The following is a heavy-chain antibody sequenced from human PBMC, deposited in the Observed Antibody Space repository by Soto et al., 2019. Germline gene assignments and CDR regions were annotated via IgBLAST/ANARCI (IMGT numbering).Heavy chain of an antibody. Sequence: ASVKVSCKASGSTFTSYGISWVRQAPGQGLEWMGWISAYNGNTNYAQKLQGRVTMTTDTSTSTAYMELRSLRSDDTAVYYCAREAYSSSWYFSLDYWGQGTLVTVSS. D-gene: IGHD6-13*01. CDR3: AREAYSSSWYFSLDY. V-gene: IGHV1-18*04. CDR1: GSTFTSYG. CDR2: ISAYNGNT. J-gene: IGHJ4*02.